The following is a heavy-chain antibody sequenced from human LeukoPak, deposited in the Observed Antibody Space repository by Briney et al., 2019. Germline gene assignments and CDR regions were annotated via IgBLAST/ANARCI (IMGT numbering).Heavy chain of an antibody. J-gene: IGHJ3*02. CDR2: ISSNGGST. CDR1: GFTFSSYA. D-gene: IGHD4-17*01. Sequence: GGSLRRSCAASGFTFSSYAMHWVRQAPGKGLEYVSAISSNGGSTYYANSVKGRFTISRDNSKNTLYLQMGSLRAEDMAVYYCARDRSYGDSGLRNAFDIWRQGTMVTVSS. V-gene: IGHV3-64*01. CDR3: ARDRSYGDSGLRNAFDI.